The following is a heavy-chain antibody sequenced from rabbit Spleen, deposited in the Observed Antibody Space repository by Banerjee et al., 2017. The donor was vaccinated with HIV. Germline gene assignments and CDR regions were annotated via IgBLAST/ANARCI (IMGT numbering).Heavy chain of an antibody. V-gene: IGHV1S40*01. D-gene: IGHD1-1*01. CDR2: IYSSSGNT. CDR1: GFSFSNNHY. J-gene: IGHJ2*01. Sequence: QPLEESGGDLVKPGASLTLTCTASGFSFSNNHYMCWVRQAPGKGLELIACIYSSSGNTYYASWAKGRFTISKTSSTTVTLQMTSLTAADTATYFCARNYVNAFDPWGPGTLVTVS. CDR3: ARNYVNAFDP.